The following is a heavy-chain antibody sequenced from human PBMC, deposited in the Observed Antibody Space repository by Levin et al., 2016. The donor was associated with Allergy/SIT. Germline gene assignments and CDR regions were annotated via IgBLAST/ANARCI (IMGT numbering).Heavy chain of an antibody. D-gene: IGHD1-26*01. CDR3: AKPSGAQLLPLVYYGMDV. CDR2: ISGDGGST. CDR1: GFTFDDYA. J-gene: IGHJ6*02. Sequence: GESLKISCAASGFTFDDYAMHWVRQAPGKGLEWVSLISGDGGSTYYADSVKGRFTISRDNSKNSLYLQMNSLRTEDTALYYCAKPSGAQLLPLVYYGMDVWGQGTTVTVSS. V-gene: IGHV3-43*02.